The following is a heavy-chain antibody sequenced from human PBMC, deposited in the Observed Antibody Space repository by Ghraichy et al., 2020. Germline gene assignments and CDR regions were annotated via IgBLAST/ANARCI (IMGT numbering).Heavy chain of an antibody. J-gene: IGHJ4*02. Sequence: GGSLRLSCAASGFSLTNDAMNWVRQAPGKGLEWISYISCNSHTIFFAASVKGRFTISRDNAKNSLYLEMSSLRVEDTGVYYCARDGPNATWSFDYWGQGTLVTFSS. V-gene: IGHV3-48*03. CDR2: ISCNSHTI. CDR3: ARDGPNATWSFDY. D-gene: IGHD2-15*01. CDR1: GFSLTNDA.